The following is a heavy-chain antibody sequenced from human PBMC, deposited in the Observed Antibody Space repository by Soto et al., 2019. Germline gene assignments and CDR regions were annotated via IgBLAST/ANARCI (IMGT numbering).Heavy chain of an antibody. Sequence: QVQLVESGGGVVQPGRSLRLSCAASGFTFTSYAMHWVRQAPGKGLEWVAIISYDGSDKQYADSVKGRFTFSRDNSKNTLYLQMNSLIADDSAVYYCARWLSGYYYGMDVWGQGTTVTVSS. D-gene: IGHD3-3*01. CDR1: GFTFTSYA. J-gene: IGHJ6*02. CDR3: ARWLSGYYYGMDV. V-gene: IGHV3-30-3*01. CDR2: ISYDGSDK.